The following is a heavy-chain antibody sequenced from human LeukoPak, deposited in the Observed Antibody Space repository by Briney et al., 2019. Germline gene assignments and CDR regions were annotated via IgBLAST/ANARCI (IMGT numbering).Heavy chain of an antibody. CDR2: ITYDGYYK. CDR1: GFTFTNYG. CDR3: ARDLSPVVRASPMGY. J-gene: IGHJ4*02. V-gene: IGHV3-30*03. Sequence: PGTSLRLSCAASGFTFTNYGMHWVRQPPGKGLEWVALITYDGYYKYYSDSVKGRFTISSDTSKNTLYLQMNSLRAEDTAVYYCARDLSPVVRASPMGYWGQGTPVTVSS. D-gene: IGHD3-10*01.